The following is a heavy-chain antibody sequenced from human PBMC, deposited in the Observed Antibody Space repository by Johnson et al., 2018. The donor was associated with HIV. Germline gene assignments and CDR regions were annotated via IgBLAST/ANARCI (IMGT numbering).Heavy chain of an antibody. CDR1: GFTVSSNY. V-gene: IGHV3-66*02. CDR2: IYSGGST. D-gene: IGHD3-16*01. J-gene: IGHJ3*02. CDR3: AREDPPGLLRRSGAFDI. Sequence: VQLVESGGGLVQPVGSLRLSCAASGFTVSSNYMSWVRQAPVKGLEWVSVIYSGGSTYYADSVKGRFTISRDNSKNTLYLQMNSLRAEDTAVYYCAREDPPGLLRRSGAFDIWGQGTMVTVSS.